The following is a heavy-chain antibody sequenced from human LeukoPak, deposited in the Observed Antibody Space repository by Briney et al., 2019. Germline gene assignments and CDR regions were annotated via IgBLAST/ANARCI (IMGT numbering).Heavy chain of an antibody. CDR2: IYDAGNT. CDR1: GFTVSSNH. J-gene: IGHJ3*02. CDR3: ARDKGGMYGLDI. Sequence: GGSLRLSCAASGFTVSSNHMHWVRQAPEKGLEWVSIIYDAGNTHFADSVKGRFTVSRDNSNNTVYLQMSSLRPEDTALYYCARDKGGMYGLDIWGQGTMVTVSS. V-gene: IGHV3-66*02. D-gene: IGHD2-8*01.